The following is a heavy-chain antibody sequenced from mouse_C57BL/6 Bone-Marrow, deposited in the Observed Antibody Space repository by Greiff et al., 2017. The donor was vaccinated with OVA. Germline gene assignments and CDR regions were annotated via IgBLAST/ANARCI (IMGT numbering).Heavy chain of an antibody. J-gene: IGHJ1*03. CDR3: ARGHYYGSSYKYFDV. CDR2: INPNNGGT. D-gene: IGHD1-1*01. Sequence: VQLQQSGPELVKPGASVKIPCKASGYTFTDYNMDWVKQSHGKSLEWIGDINPNNGGTIYNQKFKGKATLTVDKSSSTAYMELRSLTSEDTAVYYCARGHYYGSSYKYFDVWGTGTTVTVSS. CDR1: GYTFTDYN. V-gene: IGHV1-18*01.